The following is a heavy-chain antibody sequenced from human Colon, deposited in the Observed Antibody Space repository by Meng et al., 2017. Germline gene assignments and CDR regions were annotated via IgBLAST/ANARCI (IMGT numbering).Heavy chain of an antibody. D-gene: IGHD6-19*01. CDR3: ARHGGWHFDY. CDR1: GGSISSINY. J-gene: IGHJ4*02. V-gene: IGHV4-4*02. CDR2: IYLSGSP. Sequence: HVELPVLCTRLVEPSGTLSLTCAVSGGSISSINYWSWIRQPPEKGLDWIVQIYLSGSPSNTPSLESRFTISVDKPNNQLSLKLTSVTAPDTAIYYCARHGGWHFDYWGQGTLVTVSS.